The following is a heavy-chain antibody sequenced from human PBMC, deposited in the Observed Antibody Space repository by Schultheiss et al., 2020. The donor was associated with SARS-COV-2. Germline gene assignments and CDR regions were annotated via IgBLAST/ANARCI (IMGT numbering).Heavy chain of an antibody. V-gene: IGHV3-23*01. Sequence: GGSLRLSCAASGLMVSSNYMAWVRQPPGKGLEWVSVISGSGGSTYYADSVKGRFTISRDSSKNIVYLQMNSLRGDDTAIYYCARLSGFWSGYYANWGQGTLVTVSS. CDR3: ARLSGFWSGYYAN. J-gene: IGHJ4*02. CDR2: ISGSGGST. CDR1: GLMVSSNY. D-gene: IGHD3-3*01.